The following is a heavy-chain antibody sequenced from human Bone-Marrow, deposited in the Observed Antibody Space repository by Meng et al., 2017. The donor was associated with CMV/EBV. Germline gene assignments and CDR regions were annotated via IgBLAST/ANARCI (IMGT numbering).Heavy chain of an antibody. D-gene: IGHD5-18*01. CDR1: GFTFSSYA. CDR3: ARKSSVYSFDH. CDR2: ISYDGSNK. J-gene: IGHJ4*02. Sequence: GESLKISCAASGFTFSSYAMHWVCQAPGKGLEWVAVISYDGSNKYYADSVKGRFTISRDNSKNTLYLQMNNLRAGDRAVYYCARKSSVYSFDHWGQGTRVTVSS. V-gene: IGHV3-30*04.